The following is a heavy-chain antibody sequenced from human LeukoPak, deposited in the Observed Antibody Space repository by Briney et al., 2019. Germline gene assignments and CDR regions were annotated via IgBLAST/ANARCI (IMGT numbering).Heavy chain of an antibody. D-gene: IGHD4-17*01. J-gene: IGHJ4*02. CDR1: GGSISTYY. CDR3: QAVTTTYSDY. Sequence: PSETLSLTCTVSGGSISTYYRSWIRQPAGKGLEWVGQIYTSGSTNYNPSLKSRVTISVDKSKNQLSLKLSSVTAADTAVYYCQAVTTTYSDYWGQGTLVTVSS. V-gene: IGHV4-4*07. CDR2: IYTSGST.